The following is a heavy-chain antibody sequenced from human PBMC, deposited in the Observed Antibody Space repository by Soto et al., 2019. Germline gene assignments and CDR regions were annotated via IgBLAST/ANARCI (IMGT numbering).Heavy chain of an antibody. CDR2: IYYSGST. CDR1: GGSISSGDYY. CDR3: ARASSWYLEGVDY. Sequence: QVQLQESGPGLVKPSQTLSLTCTVSGGSISSGDYYWSWIRQPPGKGLEWIGYIYYSGSTYYNPSLKSRVTISVDPSQNQFSLKLSSVTAADTAVYYCARASSWYLEGVDYWGQGTLVTVSS. V-gene: IGHV4-30-4*01. J-gene: IGHJ4*02. D-gene: IGHD6-13*01.